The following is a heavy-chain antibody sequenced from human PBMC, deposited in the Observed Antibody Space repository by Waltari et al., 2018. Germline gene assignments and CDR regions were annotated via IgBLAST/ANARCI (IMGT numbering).Heavy chain of an antibody. CDR3: ARQDYYYMDV. Sequence: EVQLVQSGAEVKKPGESLKISCEGSGYSFTTYWIGWVRQMPGKGVEWMGIIYPSTSDTRYSPSFQGEVTISADKSISTAYLQWSSLKASDTAMYYCARQDYYYMDVWGKGTTVTVSS. CDR2: IYPSTSDT. J-gene: IGHJ6*03. CDR1: GYSFTTYW. V-gene: IGHV5-51*01.